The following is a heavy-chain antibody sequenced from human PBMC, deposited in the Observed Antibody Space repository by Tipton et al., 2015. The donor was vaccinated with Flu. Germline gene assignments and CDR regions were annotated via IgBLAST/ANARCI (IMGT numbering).Heavy chain of an antibody. V-gene: IGHV4-4*02. CDR2: IYHSGST. CDR1: GGSISSSNW. J-gene: IGHJ4*02. CDR3: ASWLSSSWYSSYFDY. D-gene: IGHD6-13*01. Sequence: TLSLTCAVPGGSISSSNWWSWVRQPPGKGLEWIGEIYHSGSTNYNPSLKSRVTISVDKSKNQFSLKLSSVTAADTAVYYCASWLSSSWYSSYFDYWGQGTLVTVSS.